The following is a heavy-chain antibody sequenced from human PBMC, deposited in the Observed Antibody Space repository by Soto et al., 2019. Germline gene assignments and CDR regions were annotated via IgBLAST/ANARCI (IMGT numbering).Heavy chain of an antibody. Sequence: SETLSLTCTVSGGSISSGDYYWSWIRQPPGKGLEWIGYIYYSGSTNYNPSLKSRVIISVDTSKNQFSLKLSSVTAADTAVYYCARILELRYFDWLYFDYWGQGSLVTVSS. D-gene: IGHD3-9*01. V-gene: IGHV4-30-4*01. CDR1: GGSISSGDYY. CDR2: IYYSGST. CDR3: ARILELRYFDWLYFDY. J-gene: IGHJ4*02.